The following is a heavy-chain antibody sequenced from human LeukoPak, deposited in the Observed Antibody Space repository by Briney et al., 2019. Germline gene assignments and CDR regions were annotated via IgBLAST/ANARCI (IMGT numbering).Heavy chain of an antibody. CDR2: INPNSGGT. CDR1: GYTFTGYY. Sequence: GSVKVSCKASGYTFTGYYMHWVRQAPGQGLEWMGWINPNSGGTNYAQKFQGRVTMTRDTSISTAYMELSRLRSDDTAVYYCARAYNWKLYYFDYWGQGTLVTVSS. J-gene: IGHJ4*02. CDR3: ARAYNWKLYYFDY. V-gene: IGHV1-2*02. D-gene: IGHD1-20*01.